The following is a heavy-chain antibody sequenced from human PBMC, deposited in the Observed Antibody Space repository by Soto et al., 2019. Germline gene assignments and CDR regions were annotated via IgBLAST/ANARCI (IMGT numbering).Heavy chain of an antibody. Sequence: QVQLVQSGAEVKMPGASVKVSCKASGYTFINYGISWVRQAPGQGLEWMGWISAYNGNLNYAPKIQGRATMTTDASTTTAYMELRSLRSDDTAVYYCVRDGISGAEPFDIWGQGTMVTVS. V-gene: IGHV1-18*01. CDR2: ISAYNGNL. CDR1: GYTFINYG. CDR3: VRDGISGAEPFDI. J-gene: IGHJ3*02. D-gene: IGHD1-20*01.